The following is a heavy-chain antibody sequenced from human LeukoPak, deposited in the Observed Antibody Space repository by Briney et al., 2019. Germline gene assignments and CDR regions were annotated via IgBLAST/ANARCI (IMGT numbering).Heavy chain of an antibody. D-gene: IGHD2-8*01. Sequence: PGGSLRLSCAASGITISSDYMSWVRQAPGKGLEWVSVIFTGGSTNYADSVKGRFSISRDYSKNTLYLQMNSLRAEDTALYYCARGGATRYCTNGVCHYFDYWGQGTLVTVSS. CDR2: IFTGGST. V-gene: IGHV3-66*01. CDR3: ARGGATRYCTNGVCHYFDY. J-gene: IGHJ4*02. CDR1: GITISSDY.